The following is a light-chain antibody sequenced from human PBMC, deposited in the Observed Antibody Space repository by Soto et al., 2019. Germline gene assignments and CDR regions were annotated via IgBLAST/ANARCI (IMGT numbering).Light chain of an antibody. CDR2: WAS. J-gene: IGKJ3*01. CDR3: QQYYGSPIT. V-gene: IGKV4-1*01. Sequence: DIVMTQSPDSLAVPLGERTTISCKSSQSILSSSNNQNYLAWYQQKPGHPPKLLISWASTRASGVPDRISGSGSGTDFTLTISSLQAEDAAVYYCQQYYGSPITFGPGTKVHIK. CDR1: QSILSSSNNQNY.